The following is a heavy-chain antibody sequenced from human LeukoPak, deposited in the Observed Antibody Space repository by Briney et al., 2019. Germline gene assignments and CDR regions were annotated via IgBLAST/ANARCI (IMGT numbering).Heavy chain of an antibody. D-gene: IGHD1-1*01. Sequence: SETLSLTCAVSGDSISNRNWWSWVRQPPGKGLEWIGEIYHTGSTNYNPSLKSRVTISVDKSKNQFSLKLTSVTAADTAVYYCARDPNWNRYFDYWGQGTLVTVSS. J-gene: IGHJ4*02. CDR2: IYHTGST. CDR1: GDSISNRNW. CDR3: ARDPNWNRYFDY. V-gene: IGHV4-4*02.